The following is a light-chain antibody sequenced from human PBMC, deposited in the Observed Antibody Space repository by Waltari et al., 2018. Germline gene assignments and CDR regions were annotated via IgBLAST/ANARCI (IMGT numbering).Light chain of an antibody. CDR3: QQYGNSPRT. CDR2: GAS. CDR1: QSVTSSN. J-gene: IGKJ1*01. V-gene: IGKV3-20*01. Sequence: EPVLTQSPGTLSLSPGERATISCRASQSVTSSNLAWYQQKPGQAPRLLIYGASSRATGIPDRFSGSGSGTDFTLTITRLEPEDFAVYYCQQYGNSPRTFGQGTEVEIK.